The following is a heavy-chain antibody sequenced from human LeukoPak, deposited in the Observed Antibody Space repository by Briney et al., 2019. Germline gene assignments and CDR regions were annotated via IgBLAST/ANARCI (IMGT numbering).Heavy chain of an antibody. J-gene: IGHJ4*02. V-gene: IGHV4-59*01. CDR3: ARSGYSYGLFDY. CDR2: IYYSGST. CDR1: GGSISSYY. D-gene: IGHD5-18*01. Sequence: SETLSLTCTVSGGSISSYYWSWLRQAPGKGLEWLGYIYYSGSTNYNPSLKRRVTISVDTSKNQFSLKLSYVTAADPAVYYCARSGYSYGLFDYWGEGALGSVSS.